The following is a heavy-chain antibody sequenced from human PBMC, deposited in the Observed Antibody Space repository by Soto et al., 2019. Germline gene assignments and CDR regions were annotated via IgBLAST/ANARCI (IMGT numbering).Heavy chain of an antibody. D-gene: IGHD5-18*01. Sequence: PGGSLRLSCAASGFTFSSYAMHWVRQAPGKGLEWVAVISYDGSNKYYADSVKGRFTISRDNSKNTLYLQMNSLRAEDTAVYYCARLGSDSYGGRYYYYGMGVWGQGTTVTVSS. CDR3: ARLGSDSYGGRYYYYGMGV. V-gene: IGHV3-30-3*01. J-gene: IGHJ6*02. CDR2: ISYDGSNK. CDR1: GFTFSSYA.